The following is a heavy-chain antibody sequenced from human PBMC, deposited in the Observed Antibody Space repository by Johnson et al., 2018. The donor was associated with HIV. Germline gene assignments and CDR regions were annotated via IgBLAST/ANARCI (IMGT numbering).Heavy chain of an antibody. D-gene: IGHD1-26*01. V-gene: IGHV3-7*01. CDR3: ARGDVGAFDI. J-gene: IGHJ3*02. CDR2: IKQDGSER. CDR1: GFTFSNYG. Sequence: EVQLVESGGGVVQPGRSLRLSCAASGFTFSNYGMHWVRQAPGKGLEWVANIKQDGSERYYVDSLKGRFTISRDNAKNSLYLQMNSLRAEDTAVFHCARGDVGAFDIWGQGTMVTVSS.